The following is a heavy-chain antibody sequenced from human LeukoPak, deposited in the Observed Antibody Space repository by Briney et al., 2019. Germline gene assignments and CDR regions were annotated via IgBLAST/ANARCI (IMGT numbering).Heavy chain of an antibody. D-gene: IGHD1-26*01. CDR1: GGSFSGYY. CDR2: INHSGST. Sequence: PSETLSLTCAVYGGSFSGYYWSWIRQPPGKGLEWIGEINHSGSTNYNPSLKSRVTISVDTSKNQFSLKLSSVTVAHTAVYYCARGTEWELHYFDYWGQGTLVTVSS. V-gene: IGHV4-34*01. J-gene: IGHJ4*02. CDR3: ARGTEWELHYFDY.